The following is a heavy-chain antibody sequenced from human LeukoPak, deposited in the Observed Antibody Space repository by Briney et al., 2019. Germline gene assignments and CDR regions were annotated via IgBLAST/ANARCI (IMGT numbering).Heavy chain of an antibody. J-gene: IGHJ4*02. V-gene: IGHV3-21*01. D-gene: IGHD1-26*01. CDR3: ARGDSGSYYPDY. CDR1: GFTFSSYS. Sequence: PGGSLRLSCAASGFTFSSYSMNWVRQAPGKGLEWVSSISSSSSYIYYADSVKGRFTISRDNAKNSLYLQMNSLRAEDTAMYYCARGDSGSYYPDYWGQGTLVTVSS. CDR2: ISSSSSYI.